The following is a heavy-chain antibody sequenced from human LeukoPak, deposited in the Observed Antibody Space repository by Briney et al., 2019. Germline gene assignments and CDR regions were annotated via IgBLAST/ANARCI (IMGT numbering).Heavy chain of an antibody. Sequence: GGSLRLSCAASGFTFSSYWMNWVRQAPGKGLEWVSYISSSGSTIYYADSVKGRFTISRDNAKNSLYLQMNSLRAEDTAVYYCARGCGGYYLYYFDYWGQGTLVTVSS. CDR1: GFTFSSYW. J-gene: IGHJ4*02. D-gene: IGHD3-22*01. CDR2: ISSSGSTI. CDR3: ARGCGGYYLYYFDY. V-gene: IGHV3-48*04.